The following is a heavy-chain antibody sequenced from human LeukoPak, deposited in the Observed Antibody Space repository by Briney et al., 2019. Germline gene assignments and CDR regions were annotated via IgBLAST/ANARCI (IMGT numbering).Heavy chain of an antibody. V-gene: IGHV1-2*02. CDR1: GYTFTGYY. Sequence: ASVKVSCKASGYTFTGYYMHWVRQAPGQGLEWMGWINPNSGGTNYAQKFQGRVTMTRDTSISTAYMELSRLRSDDTAMYYCAREANLVVVIPAGFDPWGQGTLVTVSS. CDR3: AREANLVVVIPAGFDP. J-gene: IGHJ5*02. D-gene: IGHD3-22*01. CDR2: INPNSGGT.